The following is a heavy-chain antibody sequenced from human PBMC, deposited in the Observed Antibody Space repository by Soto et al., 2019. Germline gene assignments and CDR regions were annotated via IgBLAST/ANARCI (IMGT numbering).Heavy chain of an antibody. D-gene: IGHD1-26*01. Sequence: QVQLVQSGAEVKKPGSSVKVSCKASGGTFSSYAISWVRQAPGQGLEWMGGIIPIFGTANYAQKFQGRVTITADESTSTAYMELSSLRSEDTAVYYCAVGGSDPVGVPWYYYYGMDVWGQGTTVTVSS. V-gene: IGHV1-69*01. CDR2: IIPIFGTA. CDR3: AVGGSDPVGVPWYYYYGMDV. CDR1: GGTFSSYA. J-gene: IGHJ6*02.